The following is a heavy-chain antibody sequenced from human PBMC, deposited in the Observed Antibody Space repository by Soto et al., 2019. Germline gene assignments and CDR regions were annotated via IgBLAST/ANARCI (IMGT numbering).Heavy chain of an antibody. D-gene: IGHD6-19*01. CDR1: GFTFDDYT. CDR2: ISWDGGST. V-gene: IGHV3-43*01. CDR3: AEDMTMYSSGFDY. Sequence: GGSLRLSCAASGFTFDDYTMHWVRQAPGKGLEWVSIISWDGGSTDYADSVKGRFTISRDNNMNSLYLQMNSLRTEDTAFNYCAEDMTMYSSGFDYWGQGTMVTVSS. J-gene: IGHJ4*02.